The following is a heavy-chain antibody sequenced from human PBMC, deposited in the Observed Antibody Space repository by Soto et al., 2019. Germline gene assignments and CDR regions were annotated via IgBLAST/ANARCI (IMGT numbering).Heavy chain of an antibody. V-gene: IGHV1-69*13. Sequence: SVKVSCKASGGTFSSYAISWVRQAPGQGLEWMGGIIPIFGTANYAQKFQGRVTITADESTSTAYMELSSLRSEDTAVYYCARGAAPTSPLRYFDWSPFDYWGQGTLVTVSS. J-gene: IGHJ4*02. CDR3: ARGAAPTSPLRYFDWSPFDY. D-gene: IGHD3-9*01. CDR2: IIPIFGTA. CDR1: GGTFSSYA.